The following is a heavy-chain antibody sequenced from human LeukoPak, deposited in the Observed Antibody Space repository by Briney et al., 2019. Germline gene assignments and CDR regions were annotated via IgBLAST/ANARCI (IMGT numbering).Heavy chain of an antibody. Sequence: SATLSLTCTVSGGSISSYYWSWIRQPPGKGLEWIGYIYYSGSTNYNPSLKSRVTISVETSKNQFSLKLSSVTAADTAVYYCAREGFGDYYDSSGYYNYWGQGTLVTVSS. CDR1: GGSISSYY. D-gene: IGHD3-22*01. J-gene: IGHJ4*02. V-gene: IGHV4-59*01. CDR2: IYYSGST. CDR3: AREGFGDYYDSSGYYNY.